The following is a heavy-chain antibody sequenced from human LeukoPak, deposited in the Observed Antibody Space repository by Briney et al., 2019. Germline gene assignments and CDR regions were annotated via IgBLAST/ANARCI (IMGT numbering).Heavy chain of an antibody. J-gene: IGHJ4*02. CDR3: ARGGWSGYFIY. CDR1: RVTLSVFY. V-gene: IGHV3-7*02. D-gene: IGHD1-1*01. Sequence: GGSLRPYCAPSRVTLSVFYMSSVRQSPPKRQGWLTNTSEDGSERPYVDCGRARSTISRDNDKTSLYLQMNSLSAEDTAMYYCARGGWSGYFIYWGQGALVTASS. CDR2: TSEDGSER.